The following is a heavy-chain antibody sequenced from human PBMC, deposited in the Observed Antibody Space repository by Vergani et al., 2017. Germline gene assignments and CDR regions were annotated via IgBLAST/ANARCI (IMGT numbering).Heavy chain of an antibody. CDR2: IYYSGST. CDR1: GGSISSGGYY. D-gene: IGHD3-3*01. CDR3: ARCPRITVFGVVNNNGFDP. V-gene: IGHV4-31*03. J-gene: IGHJ5*02. Sequence: QVQLQESGPGLVKPSQTLSLTCTVSGGSISSGGYYWSWIRQHPGKGLEWIGYIYYSGSTYYNPSLKSRVNISVDTSKNQYSLKLSSVTAADTAVYYCARCPRITVFGVVNNNGFDPWGQGTLVTVSS.